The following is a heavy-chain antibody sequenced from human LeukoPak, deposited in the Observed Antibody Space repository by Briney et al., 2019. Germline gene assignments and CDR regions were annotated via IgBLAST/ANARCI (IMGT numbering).Heavy chain of an antibody. V-gene: IGHV1-18*01. CDR3: ARSFTMVRGVIITESEFDY. J-gene: IGHJ4*02. D-gene: IGHD3-10*01. CDR1: GYTFTSYG. Sequence: ASVKVSCKASGYTFTSYGISWVRQAPGQGLEWMGWISAYNGNTNYAQKLQGRVTMTTDTSTSTAYMELRSLRSDDTAVYYCARSFTMVRGVIITESEFDYWGQGTLVTVSS. CDR2: ISAYNGNT.